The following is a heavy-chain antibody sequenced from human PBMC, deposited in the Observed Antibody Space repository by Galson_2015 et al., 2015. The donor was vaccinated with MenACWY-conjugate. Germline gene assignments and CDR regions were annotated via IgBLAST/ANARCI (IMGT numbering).Heavy chain of an antibody. CDR3: ARVATWIHQYYYYMDV. CDR1: GFTFTSYD. D-gene: IGHD5-18*01. Sequence: SLRLSCAVSGFTFTSYDFNWVRQAPGKGLEWLSYISKSGSPIYYADSVKGRFTISRDNTKKSLFLQMNSLTAGDTAVYYCARVATWIHQYYYYMDVWGKGTTVTVSS. CDR2: ISKSGSPI. V-gene: IGHV3-48*03. J-gene: IGHJ6*03.